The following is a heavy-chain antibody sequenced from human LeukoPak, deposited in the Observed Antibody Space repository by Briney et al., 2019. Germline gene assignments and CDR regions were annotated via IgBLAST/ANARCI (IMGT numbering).Heavy chain of an antibody. CDR3: AKAEPRSYRSYSSSYLDY. Sequence: PGGSLRLSCAASGFTFSTYSMNWVRQAPGKGLEWVSYISSSSSTIYYADSVKGRFTISRDNSKNTLYLQMNSLRAEDTAVYYCAKAEPRSYRSYSSSYLDYWGQGTLVTVSS. J-gene: IGHJ4*02. CDR1: GFTFSTYS. CDR2: ISSSSSTI. V-gene: IGHV3-48*01. D-gene: IGHD6-6*01.